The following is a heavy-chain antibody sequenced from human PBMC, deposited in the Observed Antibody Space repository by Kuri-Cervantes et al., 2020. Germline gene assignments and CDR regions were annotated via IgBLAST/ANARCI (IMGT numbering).Heavy chain of an antibody. Sequence: GGSLRLSCAASGFTFDDYGMSWVRQAPGKGLEWVSVIYTGGSTYYADSVKGRFTISRDNSKNTLYLQMSSLRAEDTAVYYCARGYGDYASAPDYWGQGTLVTVSS. J-gene: IGHJ4*02. CDR3: ARGYGDYASAPDY. D-gene: IGHD4-17*01. CDR1: GFTFDDYG. V-gene: IGHV3-53*01. CDR2: IYTGGST.